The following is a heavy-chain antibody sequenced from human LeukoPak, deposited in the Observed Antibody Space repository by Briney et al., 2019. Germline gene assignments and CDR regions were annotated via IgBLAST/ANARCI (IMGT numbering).Heavy chain of an antibody. J-gene: IGHJ6*04. CDR1: GFTFSSYE. CDR3: ARECRIQVVVVAATAYYYGMDV. CDR2: IKQDGSEK. D-gene: IGHD2-15*01. V-gene: IGHV3-7*03. Sequence: GGSLRLSCAASGFTFSSYEMNWVRQAPGKGLEWVANIKQDGSEKYYVDSVKGRFTISRDNAKNSLYLQMNSLRAEDTAVYYCARECRIQVVVVAATAYYYGMDVWGKGTTVTVSS.